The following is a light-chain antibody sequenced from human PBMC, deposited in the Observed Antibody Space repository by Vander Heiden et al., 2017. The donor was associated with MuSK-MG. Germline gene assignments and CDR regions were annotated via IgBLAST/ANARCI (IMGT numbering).Light chain of an antibody. V-gene: IGKV1-5*01. CDR1: QSISSW. CDR2: EAS. Sequence: DIQMTQSPSTLSASVGDRVTITCRASQSISSWLAWYQRKPGKAPKRLIYEASSLESGVPSRFSVSGCGTEFTLTISSLQPDEFATYYCQQNKSYSPWTFGQGTKVEIK. CDR3: QQNKSYSPWT. J-gene: IGKJ1*01.